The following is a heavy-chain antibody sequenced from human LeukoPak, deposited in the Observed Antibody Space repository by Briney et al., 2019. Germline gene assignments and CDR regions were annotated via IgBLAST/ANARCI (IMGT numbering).Heavy chain of an antibody. CDR2: MYTSGNT. CDR1: GDSISSYS. D-gene: IGHD5-12*01. V-gene: IGHV4-4*07. CDR3: ARDSGYDLS. J-gene: IGHJ4*02. Sequence: SETLSLTCTVSGDSISSYSWSWIRQPAGKGLELIGRMYTSGNTIYNPSLKSRVSMSVDTSKNQLSLKVRSVTAADTAVYYCARDSGYDLSWGQGTLVTVSS.